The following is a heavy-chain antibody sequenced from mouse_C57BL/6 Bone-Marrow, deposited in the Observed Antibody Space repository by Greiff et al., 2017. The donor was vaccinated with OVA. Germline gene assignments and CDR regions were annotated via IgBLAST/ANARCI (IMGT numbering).Heavy chain of an antibody. V-gene: IGHV1-7*01. CDR1: GYTFTSYW. CDR3: TKSGYGDFAY. J-gene: IGHJ3*01. D-gene: IGHD2-13*01. Sequence: VQLQQSGAELAKPGASVTLSCKASGYTFTSYWMHWVKQRPGQGLEWIGYINPSSGYTTYNQKFKDKAILTADKSSSTAYMQLSSLTYEDSAVYYCTKSGYGDFAYWGQGTLVTVSA. CDR2: INPSSGYT.